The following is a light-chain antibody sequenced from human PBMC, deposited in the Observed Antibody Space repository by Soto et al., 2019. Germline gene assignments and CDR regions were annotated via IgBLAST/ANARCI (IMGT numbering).Light chain of an antibody. CDR1: TSNIGAGYY. J-gene: IGLJ7*01. V-gene: IGLV1-40*01. CDR3: QSYDRSLGDFV. Sequence: QTVVTQPPSVSGAPGQRVTISCTGSTSNIGAGYYVHWYQQPPGTAPKLLIYLNSNRPSGIPDRFSGSKSGTSASLAITGLQPEDEGDYYCQSYDRSLGDFVFGGGTQLTVL. CDR2: LNS.